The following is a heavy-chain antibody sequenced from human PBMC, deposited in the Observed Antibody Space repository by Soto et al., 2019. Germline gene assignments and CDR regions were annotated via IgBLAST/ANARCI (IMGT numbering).Heavy chain of an antibody. CDR3: AKESFISTCFDL. CDR2: ITGTAGST. J-gene: IGHJ5*02. V-gene: IGHV3-23*01. Sequence: GGSLRLSCVASGFTFSSYDMGWVRQAPGKGLEWLSSITGTAGSTYYADSARGRFTISRDNSKNTLYLQMNSLSADDTGVYYCAKESFISTCFDLWGQGTLVTVSS. D-gene: IGHD2-2*01. CDR1: GFTFSSYD.